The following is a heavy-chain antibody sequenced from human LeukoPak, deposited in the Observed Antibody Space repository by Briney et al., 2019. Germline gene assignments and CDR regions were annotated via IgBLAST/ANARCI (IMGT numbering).Heavy chain of an antibody. D-gene: IGHD5-24*01. CDR1: GFTSSGYA. J-gene: IGHJ4*02. Sequence: GGSLRLSCAASGFTSSGYAMNWVRQAPGKGLEWVAFIRYDGSNAYYADSVKGRFTISRDNSKNTLYLQINSLRVEDTAVYYCAKGGTNDMATSFWGLGTLVTVSS. CDR2: IRYDGSNA. CDR3: AKGGTNDMATSF. V-gene: IGHV3-30*02.